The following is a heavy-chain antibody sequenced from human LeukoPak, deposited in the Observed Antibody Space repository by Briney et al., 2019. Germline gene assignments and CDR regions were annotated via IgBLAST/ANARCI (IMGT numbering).Heavy chain of an antibody. D-gene: IGHD2-15*01. CDR3: AKGRREVVLAAMNY. J-gene: IGHJ4*02. CDR2: ISGSGDST. CDR1: GFTPRSYS. Sequence: GRSLRLSCAASGFTPRSYSMSWVPHAPRKGLEWVSGISGSGDSTYYADSVKRRFTISRDNSKDTLDLHMNTLRAEDTAIYYCAKGRREVVLAAMNYWRQGTLVSVSS. V-gene: IGHV3-23*01.